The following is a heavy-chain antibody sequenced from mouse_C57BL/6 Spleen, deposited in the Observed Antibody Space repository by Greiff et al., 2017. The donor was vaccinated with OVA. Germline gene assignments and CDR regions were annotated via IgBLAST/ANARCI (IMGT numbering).Heavy chain of an antibody. CDR3: ASLYDYDGGTWFAY. Sequence: EVQGVESGGGLVQPGGSLKLSCAASGFTFSDYYMYWVRQTPEKRLEWVAYISNGGGSTYYPDTVKGRFTISRDNAKNTLYLQMSRLKSEDTAMYYCASLYDYDGGTWFAYWGQGTLVTVSA. J-gene: IGHJ3*01. D-gene: IGHD2-4*01. V-gene: IGHV5-12*01. CDR2: ISNGGGST. CDR1: GFTFSDYY.